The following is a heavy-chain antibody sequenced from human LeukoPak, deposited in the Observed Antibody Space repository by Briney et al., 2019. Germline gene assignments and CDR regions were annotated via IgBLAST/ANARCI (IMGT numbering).Heavy chain of an antibody. V-gene: IGHV3-21*01. CDR3: ARVRYDSSGYYYGYYYYYMHV. J-gene: IGHJ6*03. Sequence: PGGSLRLSCAASGFTFSSYSMNWVRQAPGKGLEWVSSISNSSSYIYYADSVKGRFTISRDNPKNSLYLQMNSLRAEDTAVYYCARVRYDSSGYYYGYYYYYMHVWGKGTTVT. CDR1: GFTFSSYS. D-gene: IGHD3-22*01. CDR2: ISNSSSYI.